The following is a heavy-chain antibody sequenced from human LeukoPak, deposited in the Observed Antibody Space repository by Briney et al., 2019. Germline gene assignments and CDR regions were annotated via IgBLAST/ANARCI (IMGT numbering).Heavy chain of an antibody. CDR1: GGSISSYY. CDR3: ARNGGNSDYDY. CDR2: IYYSGST. D-gene: IGHD4-23*01. V-gene: IGHV4-59*01. Sequence: SETLSLTCTVSGGSISSYYWSWIRQPPGKGLEWIGYIYYSGSTNYNPSLKSRVTISVDTSKNQFSLKLSSVTAADTAVYYCARNGGNSDYDYWGQGTLVTVSA. J-gene: IGHJ4*02.